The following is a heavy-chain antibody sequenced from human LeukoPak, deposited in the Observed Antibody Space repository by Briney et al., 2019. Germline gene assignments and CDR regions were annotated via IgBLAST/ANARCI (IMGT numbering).Heavy chain of an antibody. V-gene: IGHV4-31*03. D-gene: IGHD1-7*01. CDR1: GGSISSGGYY. Sequence: SRTLSLTCTVSGGSISSGGYYWSWIRQHPGKGLEWIGYIYYSGSTYYNPSLKSRVTISVDTSKNQFSLKLSSVTAADTAVYYCARRWNYYFDYWGQGTLVTVSS. CDR2: IYYSGST. J-gene: IGHJ4*02. CDR3: ARRWNYYFDY.